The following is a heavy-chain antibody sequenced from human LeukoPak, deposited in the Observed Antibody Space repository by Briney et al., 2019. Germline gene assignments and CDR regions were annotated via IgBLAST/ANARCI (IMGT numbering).Heavy chain of an antibody. D-gene: IGHD3-9*01. CDR3: ARGEAYYDILTGVDY. J-gene: IGHJ4*02. Sequence: ASVKVSCKASGYTFTSYGISWVRQAPGQGLEWMGRISAYNGITNYAQKLQGRVTMTTDTSTSTAYMELRSLRSDDTAVYYCARGEAYYDILTGVDYWGQGTLVTVSS. CDR2: ISAYNGIT. CDR1: GYTFTSYG. V-gene: IGHV1-18*01.